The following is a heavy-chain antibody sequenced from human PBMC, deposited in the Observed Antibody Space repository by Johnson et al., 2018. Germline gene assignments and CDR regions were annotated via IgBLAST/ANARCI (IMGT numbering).Heavy chain of an antibody. D-gene: IGHD3-9*01. Sequence: LVESGGGVVQPGRSLRLSCAASGFTFSSYGMHWVRQAPGKGLEWMAVILYDGSDKYYADSGKGRFTISRDNSKNTLYLQLNSLRAEDTAVYYCAGGVFDGYMDVWGKVTTVTVSS. CDR1: GFTFSSYG. J-gene: IGHJ6*03. CDR2: ILYDGSDK. V-gene: IGHV3-30*03. CDR3: AGGVFDGYMDV.